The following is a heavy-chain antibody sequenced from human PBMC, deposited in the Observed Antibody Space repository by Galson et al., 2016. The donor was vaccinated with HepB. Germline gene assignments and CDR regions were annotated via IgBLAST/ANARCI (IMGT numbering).Heavy chain of an antibody. CDR1: GGSISTYY. J-gene: IGHJ6*02. V-gene: IGHV4-59*01. CDR3: ARDSSTLLYYYYGMDV. D-gene: IGHD5/OR15-5a*01. CDR2: VYYTGIT. Sequence: ATLSLTCTVSGGSISTYYWTWIRQPPGKGLEWIGYVYYTGITNSNPSLKSRLTISVDTSKNQFSLKLSSVTAADTAIYYCARDSSTLLYYYYGMDVWGQGTTVTVSS.